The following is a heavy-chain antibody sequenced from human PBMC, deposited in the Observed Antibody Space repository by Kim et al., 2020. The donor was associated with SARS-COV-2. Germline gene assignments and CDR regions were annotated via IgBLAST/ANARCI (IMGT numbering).Heavy chain of an antibody. V-gene: IGHV1-2*06. J-gene: IGHJ4*02. D-gene: IGHD3-22*01. CDR2: INPNSGGT. CDR1: GYTFTGYY. CDR3: ARVHYDSSGYYYFQAFDY. Sequence: ASVKVSCKASGYTFTGYYMHWVRQALGQGLEWMGRINPNSGGTNYAQKFQGRVTMTRDTSISTAYMELSRLRSYDTAVYYCARVHYDSSGYYYFQAFDYWGQGTLVTVSS.